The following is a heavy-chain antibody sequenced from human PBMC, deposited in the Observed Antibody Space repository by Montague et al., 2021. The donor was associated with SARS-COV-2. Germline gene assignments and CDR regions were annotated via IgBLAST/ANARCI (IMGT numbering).Heavy chain of an antibody. CDR3: ASSYGFWYFAY. J-gene: IGHJ4*02. CDR2: IDTSGGDT. D-gene: IGHD4-17*01. Sequence: SLRLSCAASGFTFTNFAMTWVRQAPGKGLEWVSSIDTSGGDTYYADSVKGRFTISRDNSRNTVYLQLNSLRAEDTALYYCASSYGFWYFAYCGQGTLVTVSS. V-gene: IGHV3-23*01. CDR1: GFTFTNFA.